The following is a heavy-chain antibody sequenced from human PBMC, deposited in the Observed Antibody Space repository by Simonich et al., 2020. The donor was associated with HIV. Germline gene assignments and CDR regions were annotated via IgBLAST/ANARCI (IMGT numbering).Heavy chain of an antibody. CDR3: ARGRRWAYY. CDR1: GGSFSGYY. Sequence: QVQLQQWGAGLLKPSETLSLTCAVYGGSFSGYYWSWIRQPPGKGLEWIGEINHSGSTNYNPSLKSRVTISVDAAKNQFSLKRGSVTAAYTAVYYCARGRRWAYYWGQGTLVTVSS. D-gene: IGHD6-13*01. V-gene: IGHV4-34*01. CDR2: INHSGST. J-gene: IGHJ4*02.